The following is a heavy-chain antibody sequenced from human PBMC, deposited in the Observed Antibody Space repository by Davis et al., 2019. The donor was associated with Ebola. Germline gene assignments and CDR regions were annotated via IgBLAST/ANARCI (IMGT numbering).Heavy chain of an antibody. CDR2: ISSSGSTI. J-gene: IGHJ3*02. CDR3: ARGHDYDILTGYYTPFGAFDI. D-gene: IGHD3-9*01. V-gene: IGHV3-11*01. Sequence: PGGSLRLSCAASGFTFSDYYMSWIRQAPGKGLEWVSYISSSGSTIYYADSVKGRFTISRDNAKNSLYLQMNSLRAEDTAVYYCARGHDYDILTGYYTPFGAFDIWGQGTMVTGSS. CDR1: GFTFSDYY.